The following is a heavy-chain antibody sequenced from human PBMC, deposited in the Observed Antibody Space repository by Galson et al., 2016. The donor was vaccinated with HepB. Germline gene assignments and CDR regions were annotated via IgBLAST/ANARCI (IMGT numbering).Heavy chain of an antibody. CDR1: GFTFDDYA. D-gene: IGHD6-13*01. CDR3: AKGQRSTWWDGMDV. J-gene: IGHJ6*02. CDR2: ISWNSGSI. Sequence: SLRLSCAASGFTFDDYAMYWVRQAPGKGLEWVSGISWNSGSIGYADSVKGRFAISRDNAKNSLYLEMNSLRAEDTPLYYCAKGQRSTWWDGMDVWGQGTTFTVSS. V-gene: IGHV3-9*01.